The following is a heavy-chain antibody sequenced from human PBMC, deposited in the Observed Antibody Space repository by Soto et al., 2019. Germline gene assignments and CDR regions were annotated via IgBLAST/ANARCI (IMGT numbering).Heavy chain of an antibody. CDR3: AREGSGIAVGGIIRIFDY. V-gene: IGHV4-61*01. CDR1: GGSVSSGIYY. D-gene: IGHD6-19*01. Sequence: PSETLSLTCSVSGGSVSSGIYYWSWIRQPTGKGLEWIGYISYSGSTAYNPSLKNRVTISVDTSENQFSLKLRSVTAADTAVYYCAREGSGIAVGGIIRIFDYWGQGTLVTVSS. CDR2: ISYSGST. J-gene: IGHJ4*02.